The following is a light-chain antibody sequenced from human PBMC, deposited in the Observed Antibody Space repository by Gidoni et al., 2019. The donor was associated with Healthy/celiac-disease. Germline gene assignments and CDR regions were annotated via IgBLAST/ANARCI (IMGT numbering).Light chain of an antibody. CDR3: QQYGTSPAT. CDR1: ASVSKY. J-gene: IGKJ1*01. V-gene: IGKV3-20*01. Sequence: ELVLTQSPGTLSLSPGERATLSCRASASVSKYLAWSQQKAGQAPRLLIHGAFSRANGIADRFSGSGSGTEFTLTISRLEPEDFAVYHCQQYGTSPATFGQGTKVEIK. CDR2: GAF.